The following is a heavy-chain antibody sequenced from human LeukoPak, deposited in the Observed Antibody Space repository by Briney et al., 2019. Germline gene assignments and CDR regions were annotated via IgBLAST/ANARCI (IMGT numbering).Heavy chain of an antibody. D-gene: IGHD6-13*01. Sequence: SETLSLTCAVYGGSFSGYYWSCIRQPPGKGLEWIGEINHSGSTNYNPSLKSRVTISVDTSKNQFSLKLSSVTAADTAVYYCARGHLKYSSSYLYYFDYWGQGTLVTVSS. CDR2: INHSGST. J-gene: IGHJ4*02. V-gene: IGHV4-34*01. CDR3: ARGHLKYSSSYLYYFDY. CDR1: GGSFSGYY.